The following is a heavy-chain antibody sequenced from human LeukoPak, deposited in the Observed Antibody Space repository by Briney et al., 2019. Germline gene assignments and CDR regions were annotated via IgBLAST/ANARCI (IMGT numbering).Heavy chain of an antibody. V-gene: IGHV3-33*03. D-gene: IGHD1-7*01. J-gene: IGHJ4*02. CDR3: ATTRAGINFEY. CDR2: MWYDGSHK. CDR1: GLTFSDYG. Sequence: GGSLRLSCAVSGLTFSDYGFHWVRQAPGKGREWVAVMWYDGSHKDYGDSVKGRFTISRDDSKNTLYLQMSSLKVEDTAVYYCATTRAGINFEYWGQGTLVTVSP.